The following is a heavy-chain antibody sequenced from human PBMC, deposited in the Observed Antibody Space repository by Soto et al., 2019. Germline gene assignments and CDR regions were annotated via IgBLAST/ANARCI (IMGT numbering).Heavy chain of an antibody. V-gene: IGHV1-69*06. D-gene: IGHD2-2*01. CDR2: IIPIFGTA. J-gene: IGHJ4*02. Sequence: QVQLVQSGAEVKKPGSSVKVSCRASGGTFNNYVINWVRQAPGQGLEWMAGIIPIFGTANYAQKFQGRVTITAHKSTSTAYMELNRLRSEDTAVYYCAGRCDGTNCLGHFYYWGQGTLVTVSS. CDR1: GGTFNNYV. CDR3: AGRCDGTNCLGHFYY.